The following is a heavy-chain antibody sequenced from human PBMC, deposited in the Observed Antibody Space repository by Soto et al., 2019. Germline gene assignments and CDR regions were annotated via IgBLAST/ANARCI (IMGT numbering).Heavy chain of an antibody. J-gene: IGHJ6*02. V-gene: IGHV4-38-2*01. CDR3: ARAGDTMVRGVIIMNYYGMDV. CDR1: GYSISSGWY. CDR2: IHHSGTT. Sequence: PSETLSLTCAVSGYSISSGWYWGWIRQSPGKGLEWIGNIHHSGTTYYNPSLESRVTISIDTSKNLFSLKLNSVTAADTAVYYCARAGDTMVRGVIIMNYYGMDVWGQGTTVTVSS. D-gene: IGHD3-10*01.